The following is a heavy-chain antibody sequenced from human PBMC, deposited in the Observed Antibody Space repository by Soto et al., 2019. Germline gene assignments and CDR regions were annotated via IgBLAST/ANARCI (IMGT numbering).Heavy chain of an antibody. J-gene: IGHJ4*02. CDR2: IIPIFGTA. V-gene: IGHV1-69*12. CDR3: ARDGGVYDYSPFGY. D-gene: IGHD4-4*01. Sequence: QVQLVQSGAEVKKPGSSVKVSCKASGGTFSSYAISWVRQAPGQGLEWMGGIIPIFGTADYAQKFQGRVTITADESTSAAYMELSGLRSENTAVYYCARDGGVYDYSPFGYWGQGTLVTVSS. CDR1: GGTFSSYA.